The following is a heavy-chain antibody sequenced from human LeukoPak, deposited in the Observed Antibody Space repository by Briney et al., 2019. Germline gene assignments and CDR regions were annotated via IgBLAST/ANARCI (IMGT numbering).Heavy chain of an antibody. CDR2: INHSGST. CDR1: GGSFSGYY. Sequence: SETLSLTCAVYGGSFSGYYWSWIRQPPGKGLEWIGEINHSGSTNYNPSLKSRVTISVDTSKNHFSLKLSSVTVADTAVYYCARGRGDSSGYYYFDYWGQGTLVTVSS. D-gene: IGHD3-22*01. J-gene: IGHJ4*02. CDR3: ARGRGDSSGYYYFDY. V-gene: IGHV4-34*01.